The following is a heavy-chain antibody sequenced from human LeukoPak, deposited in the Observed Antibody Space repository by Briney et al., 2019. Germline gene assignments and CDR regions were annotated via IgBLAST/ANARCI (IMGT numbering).Heavy chain of an antibody. CDR3: AREAERGYYGSGSYYTDY. V-gene: IGHV1-18*01. CDR1: GCTFTSYG. Sequence: GASVKVSCKASGCTFTSYGISWVRQAPGQGLEWMGWISAYNGNTNYAQKLQGRVTMTTDTSTSTAYMELRSLRSDDTAVYYCAREAERGYYGSGSYYTDYWGQGTLVTVSS. J-gene: IGHJ4*02. CDR2: ISAYNGNT. D-gene: IGHD3-10*01.